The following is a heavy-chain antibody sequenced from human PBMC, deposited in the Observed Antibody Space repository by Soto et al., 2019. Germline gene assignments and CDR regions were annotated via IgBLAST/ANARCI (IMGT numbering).Heavy chain of an antibody. J-gene: IGHJ6*03. V-gene: IGHV3-64*01. Sequence: EVQLAESGGGLAQPGGSLRLSCAASGLTLNGYAMDWVRQAPGKGLEYVSGISSNGVGTYYANSVHGRFTISRDNSKNAVYLQMGSLRPEDMAVYYCARRARPDFYYMDVWGKGTTVTVS. CDR2: ISSNGVGT. CDR3: ARRARPDFYYMDV. D-gene: IGHD6-6*01. CDR1: GLTLNGYA.